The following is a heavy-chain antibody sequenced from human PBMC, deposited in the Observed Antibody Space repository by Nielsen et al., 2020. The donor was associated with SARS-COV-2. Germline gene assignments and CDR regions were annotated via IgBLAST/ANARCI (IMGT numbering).Heavy chain of an antibody. CDR3: ARGRGDYYDSSGYLDY. CDR1: GYTFTGYY. J-gene: IGHJ4*02. D-gene: IGHD3-22*01. CDR2: INPNSGGT. V-gene: IGHV1-2*04. Sequence: ASVKVSCKASGYTFTGYYMHWVRQAPGQGLEWMGWINPNSGGTNYAQKFQGWVTMTRDTSISTAYMELSRLRSDDTAVYYCARGRGDYYDSSGYLDYWGQGTLVTVSS.